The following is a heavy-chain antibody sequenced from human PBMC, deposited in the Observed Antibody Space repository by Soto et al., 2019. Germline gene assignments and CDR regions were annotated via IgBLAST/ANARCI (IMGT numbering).Heavy chain of an antibody. CDR1: GGDMISSSYY. J-gene: IGHJ4*02. CDR2: IYYSGGN. CDR3: AKTQYYYDSNNYSFDF. D-gene: IGHD3-22*01. V-gene: IGHV4-39*01. Sequence: PSETLSLTCIVSGGDMISSSYYWGWIRQSPGKGLEWIGSIYYSGGNYYNPSLKSRVSIAADMSKNQLSLKLTSVTAADTAVYYCAKTQYYYDSNNYSFDFWGQGVLVTVS.